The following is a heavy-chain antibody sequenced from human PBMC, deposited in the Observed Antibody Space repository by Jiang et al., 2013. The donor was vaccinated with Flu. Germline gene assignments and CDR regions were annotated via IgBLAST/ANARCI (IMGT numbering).Heavy chain of an antibody. D-gene: IGHD3-10*01. CDR1: GYSFTTYA. Sequence: QSGAEVKKPGASVTISCKASGYSFTTYAMHWVRLAPGQRLEWLGWINTDHGGTRYSQKFQGRVTFTRDTSANTAYMELNSLTSEDTGVYYCARMIYSGSGSFYHWFDPVGPGNPGHRLL. V-gene: IGHV1-3*04. CDR3: ARMIYSGSGSFYHWFDP. CDR2: INTDHGGT. J-gene: IGHJ5*02.